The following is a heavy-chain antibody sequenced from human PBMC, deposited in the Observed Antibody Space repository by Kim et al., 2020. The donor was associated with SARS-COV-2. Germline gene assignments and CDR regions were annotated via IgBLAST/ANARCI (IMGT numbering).Heavy chain of an antibody. CDR3: ATGYSGYDFGS. Sequence: SVKVSCKVSGGNFRSYGISWVRQAPGQGPEWMGKFVPLFGSTKYAQRFQDRVTITADESTSTVYMEVTSLRFEDTATYYCATGYSGYDFGSCGQGTLVSVSS. CDR1: GGNFRSYG. D-gene: IGHD5-12*01. V-gene: IGHV1-69*13. CDR2: FVPLFGST. J-gene: IGHJ5*01.